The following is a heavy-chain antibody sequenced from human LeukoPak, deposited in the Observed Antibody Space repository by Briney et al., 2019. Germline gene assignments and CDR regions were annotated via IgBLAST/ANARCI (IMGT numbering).Heavy chain of an antibody. J-gene: IGHJ4*02. V-gene: IGHV4-4*07. CDR1: GGSISGYY. Sequence: SETLSLTCTVSGGSISGYYWSWIRQPAGKGLEWIGRVYINGDTDYNPSLNSRVTMSVDTSKNHLSLRLISVTAADTAVYYCARDRRAAAATEYWGQGTLVTVSS. CDR2: VYINGDT. D-gene: IGHD2-15*01. CDR3: ARDRRAAAATEY.